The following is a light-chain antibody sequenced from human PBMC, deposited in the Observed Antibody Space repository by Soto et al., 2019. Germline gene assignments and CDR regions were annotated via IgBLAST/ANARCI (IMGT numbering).Light chain of an antibody. Sequence: DIQMTQSASTLSASLGDRVTITCRASQSINIWLAWFQQKPGKAPKLLIYRASNLESGVPSRFSGSGSGTEFTLTISSLQPDDFATYYCQQYNTYWTFGQGTKVDIK. CDR3: QQYNTYWT. V-gene: IGKV1-5*03. CDR1: QSINIW. CDR2: RAS. J-gene: IGKJ1*01.